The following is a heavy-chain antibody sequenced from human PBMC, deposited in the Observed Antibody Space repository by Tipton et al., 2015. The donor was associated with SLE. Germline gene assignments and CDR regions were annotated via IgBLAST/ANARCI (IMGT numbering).Heavy chain of an antibody. CDR1: GGSINSGYY. J-gene: IGHJ5*02. CDR3: ARERWVTAAGGWFDP. Sequence: LRLSCTVSGGSINSGYYWGWIRQPPGKGLAWIGIIYHSGYTSYNPSLRGRVTISVDSSRNQFSLKLTSVTAADTAVYFCARERWVTAAGGWFDPWGQGARVTVST. D-gene: IGHD2-21*02. CDR2: IYHSGYT. V-gene: IGHV4-38-2*02.